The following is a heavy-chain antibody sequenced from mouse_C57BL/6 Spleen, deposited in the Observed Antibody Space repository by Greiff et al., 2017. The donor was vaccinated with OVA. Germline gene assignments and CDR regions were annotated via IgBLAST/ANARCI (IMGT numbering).Heavy chain of an antibody. CDR1: GYTFTSYW. CDR3: AMGYDYSKLFDY. J-gene: IGHJ2*01. Sequence: QVQLKQPGAELVKPGASVKVSCKASGYTFTSYWMHWVKQRPGQGLEWIGRIHPSDSDTNYNQKFKGKATLTVDKSSSTAYMQLSSLTSEDSAVYYCAMGYDYSKLFDYWGQGTTLTVSS. D-gene: IGHD2-5*01. CDR2: IHPSDSDT. V-gene: IGHV1-74*01.